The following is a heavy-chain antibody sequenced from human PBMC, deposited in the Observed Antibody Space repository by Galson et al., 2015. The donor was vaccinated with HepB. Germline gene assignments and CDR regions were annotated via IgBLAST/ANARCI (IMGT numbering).Heavy chain of an antibody. D-gene: IGHD1-26*01. Sequence: SLRLSCAASGFTFSSYAMSWVRQAPGKGLEWVSAISGSGGSTYYADSVKGRFTISRDNSKNTLYLQMNSLRAEDTAVYYCAKARSGGATTYGGGYFQHWGQGTLVTVSS. V-gene: IGHV3-23*01. J-gene: IGHJ1*01. CDR3: AKARSGGATTYGGGYFQH. CDR2: ISGSGGST. CDR1: GFTFSSYA.